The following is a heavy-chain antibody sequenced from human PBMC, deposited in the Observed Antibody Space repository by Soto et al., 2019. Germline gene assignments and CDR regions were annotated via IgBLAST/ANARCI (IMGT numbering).Heavy chain of an antibody. Sequence: GGSLRLSCAASGFTFSSYGMHWVRQAPGKGLEWVAVIWYDGSNKYYADSVKGRFTISRDNSKNTLYLQMNSLRAEDTAVYYCARDPTYCTNGVCYTEYYFDYWGQGTLVTVSS. CDR3: ARDPTYCTNGVCYTEYYFDY. CDR1: GFTFSSYG. CDR2: IWYDGSNK. V-gene: IGHV3-33*01. D-gene: IGHD2-8*01. J-gene: IGHJ4*02.